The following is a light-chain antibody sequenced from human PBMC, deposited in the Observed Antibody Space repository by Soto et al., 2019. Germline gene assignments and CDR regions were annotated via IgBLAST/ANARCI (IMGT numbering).Light chain of an antibody. Sequence: QSALTQPASVSGSPGQSITISCTGTSSDVGGYNYVSWYQQHPGKAPKLMIYEVGNRPSGVSNRFSGSKSGNTASLTISGLQAEDEADYYRSSYTSSSTVVFGGGTKLTVL. V-gene: IGLV2-14*01. CDR2: EVG. CDR1: SSDVGGYNY. CDR3: SSYTSSSTVV. J-gene: IGLJ2*01.